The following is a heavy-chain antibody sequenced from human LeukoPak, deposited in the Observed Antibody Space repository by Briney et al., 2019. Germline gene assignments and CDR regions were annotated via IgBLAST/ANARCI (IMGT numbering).Heavy chain of an antibody. CDR2: ISGSGSST. D-gene: IGHD1-26*01. V-gene: IGHV3-23*01. J-gene: IGHJ6*02. Sequence: GGSLRLSCAASGFTFSSYTMSWVRQAPGKGLEWVSAISGSGSSTYYADSVKGRFTISRDNSKNTLYLQMNSLRAEDTAVYYCAKDKGWGYSAYDCYGMDVWGQGTTVTVSS. CDR1: GFTFSSYT. CDR3: AKDKGWGYSAYDCYGMDV.